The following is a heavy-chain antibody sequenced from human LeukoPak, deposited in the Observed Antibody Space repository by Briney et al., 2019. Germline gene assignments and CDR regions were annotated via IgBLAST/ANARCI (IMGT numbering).Heavy chain of an antibody. D-gene: IGHD3-10*01. CDR3: AREQLLWFGERANWFDP. J-gene: IGHJ5*02. V-gene: IGHV1-2*02. CDR2: INSNSGGT. CDR1: GYTLTGYY. Sequence: ASVKVSCKASGYTLTGYYMHWVRQAPGQGLEWMGWINSNSGGTNYAQKFQGRVTMTRDTSISTAYMELSRLRSDDTAVYYCAREQLLWFGERANWFDPWGQGTLVTVSS.